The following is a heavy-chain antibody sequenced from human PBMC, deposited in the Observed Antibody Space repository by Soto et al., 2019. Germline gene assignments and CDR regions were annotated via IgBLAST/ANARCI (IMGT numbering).Heavy chain of an antibody. D-gene: IGHD3-22*01. CDR2: IVVGSGNT. V-gene: IGHV1-58*01. Sequence: SVKVSCKASGFTFASSAVQWVRQARGQRLEWIGWIVVGSGNTNYAQKFQERVTITRDMSTSTAYMELSSLRSEDTPVYYCAAINYYYDSSGYKYYFDYWGQGTLVTVSS. CDR1: GFTFASSA. CDR3: AAINYYYDSSGYKYYFDY. J-gene: IGHJ4*02.